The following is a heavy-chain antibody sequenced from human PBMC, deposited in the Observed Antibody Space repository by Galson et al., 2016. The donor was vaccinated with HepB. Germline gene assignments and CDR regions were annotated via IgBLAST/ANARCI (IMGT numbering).Heavy chain of an antibody. Sequence: SLRLSCAASGFTFSNFGMHWVRQAPGKGLEWVAVISYDETYKHYADSVKGRFTISRDDSKNTLYLQMNSLRPEDTAVYYCAKDRPAYSGSYWGYFDYWGQGTLVTVSS. D-gene: IGHD1-26*01. CDR3: AKDRPAYSGSYWGYFDY. CDR2: ISYDETYK. J-gene: IGHJ4*01. V-gene: IGHV3-30*18. CDR1: GFTFSNFG.